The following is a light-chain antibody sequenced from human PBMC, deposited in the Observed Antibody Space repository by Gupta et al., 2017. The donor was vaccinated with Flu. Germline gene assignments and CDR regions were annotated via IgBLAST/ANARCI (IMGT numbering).Light chain of an antibody. V-gene: IGKV4-1*01. CDR1: QSGLLSSNNKNY. Sequence: SLGERASINCKSSQSGLLSSNNKNYLAWYQQKPGQPPKLLIYWASSRESGVPDRFSGSGSGTDFTLTINSLQAEDVAVYYCQQYDSSVYSFGQGTKVEIK. J-gene: IGKJ2*01. CDR3: QQYDSSVYS. CDR2: WAS.